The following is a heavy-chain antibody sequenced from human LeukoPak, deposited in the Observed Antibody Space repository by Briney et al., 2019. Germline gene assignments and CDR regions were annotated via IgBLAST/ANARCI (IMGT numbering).Heavy chain of an antibody. D-gene: IGHD3-16*01. CDR2: INAGNGNT. CDR3: ARGGSLGDY. V-gene: IGHV1-3*01. Sequence: ASVKVSCKASGYTFTTYTMHWVRQAPGQRLEWMGWINAGNGNTRYSQKLQGRVTITRGTSASTAYMELSSLRSEDTAVYYCARGGSLGDYWGQGTLVTVSS. CDR1: GYTFTTYT. J-gene: IGHJ4*02.